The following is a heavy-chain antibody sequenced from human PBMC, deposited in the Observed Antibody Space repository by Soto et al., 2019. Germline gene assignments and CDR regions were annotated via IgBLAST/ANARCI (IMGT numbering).Heavy chain of an antibody. J-gene: IGHJ4*02. D-gene: IGHD3-10*01. V-gene: IGHV1-3*01. CDR3: ASVLWSQLGNMDRGVEFDY. CDR1: GYSFTSYA. Sequence: GASGKVSCEASGYSFTSYAMHWGRQAPGQRLEWMGWINAGNRNTKYSQKFQGRVTVTRDTSASTAYMELSSLKSEDTAVYYCASVLWSQLGNMDRGVEFDYWGRRTQVNVSS. CDR2: INAGNRNT.